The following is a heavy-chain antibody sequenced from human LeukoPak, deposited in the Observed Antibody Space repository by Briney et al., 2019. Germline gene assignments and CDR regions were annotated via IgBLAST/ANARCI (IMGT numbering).Heavy chain of an antibody. CDR3: AKDRGSSWYYFDY. CDR2: ISGSGGST. J-gene: IGHJ4*02. D-gene: IGHD6-13*01. CDR1: GFTFSSYA. V-gene: IGHV3-23*01. Sequence: GRSLRLSCAASGFTFSSYAMSWVRQAPGKGLEWVSAISGSGGSTYYADSVKGRFTISRDNSKNTLYLQMNSLRAEDTAVYYCAKDRGSSWYYFDYWGQGTLVTVSS.